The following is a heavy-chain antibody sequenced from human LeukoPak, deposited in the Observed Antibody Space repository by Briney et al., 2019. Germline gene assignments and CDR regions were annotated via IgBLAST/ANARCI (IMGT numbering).Heavy chain of an antibody. V-gene: IGHV4-59*01. Sequence: SETLSLTCTVSGVSINTYSWSWVRQPPGKGLEWIGYMSYTGSTSYNPSLRSRVTISVVKSKNQFSLKLTSVTAADRAVYFCATDGYFEVWGRGTLVTVSS. CDR2: MSYTGST. CDR3: ATDGYFEV. CDR1: GVSINTYS. J-gene: IGHJ2*01.